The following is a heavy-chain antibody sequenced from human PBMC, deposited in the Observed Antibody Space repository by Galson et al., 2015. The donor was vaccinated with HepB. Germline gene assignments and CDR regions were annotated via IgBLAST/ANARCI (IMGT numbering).Heavy chain of an antibody. CDR2: ISGAGGST. V-gene: IGHV3-23*01. J-gene: IGHJ6*02. D-gene: IGHD2-2*01. CDR1: GFTFSSYA. CDR3: ARDSHDIVVVPAAISYYYYGMDV. Sequence: SLRLSCAASGFTFSSYAMSWVRQAPGKGLEWVSGISGAGGSTYYADSVKGRFTISRDNSKNTLYLQMNSLRAEDTAVYYCARDSHDIVVVPAAISYYYYGMDVWGQGTTVTVSS.